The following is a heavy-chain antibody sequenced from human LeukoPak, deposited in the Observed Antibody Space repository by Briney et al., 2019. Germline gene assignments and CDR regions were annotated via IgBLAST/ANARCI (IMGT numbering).Heavy chain of an antibody. CDR3: ALSKVGAPIGAFDI. CDR2: IYTSGST. V-gene: IGHV4-4*07. CDR1: GGSISSYY. J-gene: IGHJ3*02. D-gene: IGHD1-26*01. Sequence: SETLSLTCTVSGGSISSYYWSWIRQPAGKGLEWIGRIYTSGSTNYNPSLKSRVTMSVDTSKNQFSLKLSSVTAADTAVYYCALSKVGAPIGAFDIWGQGTMVTVSS.